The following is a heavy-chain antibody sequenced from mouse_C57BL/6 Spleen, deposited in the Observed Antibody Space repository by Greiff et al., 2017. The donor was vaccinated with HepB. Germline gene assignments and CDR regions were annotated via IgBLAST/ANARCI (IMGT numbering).Heavy chain of an antibody. CDR3: CRGVVVPVSGRTHNNEKDKRKARRTVDTADITSYMQLRRLTCEASADYNCEREKGDYCGPYAMDY. Sequence: VQLQQPGAELVKPGASVKMSCKASGYTFTSYWITWVKQRPGKGLEWIGVIYPGSGSTNYNEKFKSQATLTVDTSSSTAYMQLSSLTSEDSALFLACRGVVVPVSGRTHNNEKDKRKARRTVDTADITSYMQLRRLTCEASADYNCEREKGDYCGPYAMDYWGQGTSVTVSS. D-gene: IGHD3-2*02. V-gene: IGHV1-55*01. CDR1: GYTFTSYW. CDR2: IYPGSGST. J-gene: IGHJ4*01.